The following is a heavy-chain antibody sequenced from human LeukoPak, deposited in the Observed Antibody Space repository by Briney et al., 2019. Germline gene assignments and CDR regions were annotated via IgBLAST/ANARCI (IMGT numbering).Heavy chain of an antibody. J-gene: IGHJ6*03. CDR2: ISSSSSTI. CDR1: GFIFSTYS. CDR3: ARDDHYNYYYMDV. V-gene: IGHV3-48*01. Sequence: PGGSLRLSCAASGFIFSTYSMNWVRQAPGKGLEWVSYISSSSSTIYYADSVKGRFTISRDNAVNSLYLQMNSLGAEDTAVYYCARDDHYNYYYMDVWGKGTTVTVSS.